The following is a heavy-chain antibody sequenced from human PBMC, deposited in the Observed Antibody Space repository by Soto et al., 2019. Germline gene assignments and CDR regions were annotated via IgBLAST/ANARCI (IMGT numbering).Heavy chain of an antibody. D-gene: IGHD3-3*01. V-gene: IGHV2-5*02. J-gene: IGHJ4*02. CDR2: IYWDDDK. CDR3: AHRVLRTVFGLVTTTAIYFDF. CDR1: GFSLTTSGVG. Sequence: QITLNESGPTVVRPTEPLTLTCRFSGFSLTTSGVGVGWIRQSPGKAPEWLALIYWDDDKRYSAALKSRLTITKDTSKNQVVLRVSDLDPTDTATYYCAHRVLRTVFGLVTTTAIYFDFWGQGTTASVSS.